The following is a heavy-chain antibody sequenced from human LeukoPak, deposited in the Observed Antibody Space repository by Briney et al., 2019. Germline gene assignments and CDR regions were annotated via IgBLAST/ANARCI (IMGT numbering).Heavy chain of an antibody. V-gene: IGHV3-33*01. CDR3: ARDGDYYDSPFRWFDP. Sequence: GGSLRLSCAASGFTFSSYGMHWVRQAPGKGLEWVAVIWYDGSNKYYADSVKGRFTISRDNSKNTLYLQMNSLRAEDTAVYYCARDGDYYDSPFRWFDPWGQGTLVTVSS. D-gene: IGHD3-22*01. J-gene: IGHJ5*02. CDR1: GFTFSSYG. CDR2: IWYDGSNK.